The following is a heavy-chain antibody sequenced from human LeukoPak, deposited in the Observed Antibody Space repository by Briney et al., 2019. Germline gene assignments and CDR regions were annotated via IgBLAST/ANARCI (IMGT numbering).Heavy chain of an antibody. V-gene: IGHV4-34*01. D-gene: IGHD3-22*01. CDR2: INHIGST. CDR3: AGARQRYYYDSSGFFDY. CDR1: GGSFSGYY. Sequence: SETLSLTCAVSGGSFSGYYWSWIRQPPGKGLEWIGEINHIGSTNYNPSLKSRVTISVNTDKNQFSLKLTSVTAADTAVYYCAGARQRYYYDSSGFFDYWGQGTLVTVSS. J-gene: IGHJ4*02.